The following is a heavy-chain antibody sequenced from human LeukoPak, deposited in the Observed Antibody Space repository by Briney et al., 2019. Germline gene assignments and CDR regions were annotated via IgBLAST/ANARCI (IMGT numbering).Heavy chain of an antibody. CDR1: GYTLTNRA. D-gene: IGHD2-15*01. V-gene: IGHV1-3*04. J-gene: IGHJ6*04. Sequence: ASLRVSSTASGYTLTNRALHWGPQAPGERRGWRGWINTGEGNTKYSQKFQGRVTITRDTSATTAYMELSSLTSEDTAVYYCARDCSGGSCYHSGMDVWGKGTTVTVSS. CDR2: INTGEGNT. CDR3: ARDCSGGSCYHSGMDV.